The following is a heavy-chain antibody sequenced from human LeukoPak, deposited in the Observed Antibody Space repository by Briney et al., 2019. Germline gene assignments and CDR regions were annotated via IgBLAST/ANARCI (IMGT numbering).Heavy chain of an antibody. J-gene: IGHJ6*02. D-gene: IGHD3-3*01. V-gene: IGHV4-34*01. CDR3: ARALTIFGVVDYYYYYGMDV. Sequence: PSETLSLTCAVYGGSFSGYYWSWIRQPPGKGLEWIGEINHSGSTNYNPSLKSRVTISVDTSKNQFSLKLSSVTAADTAVYYCARALTIFGVVDYYYYYGMDVWGQGTTVTVSS. CDR1: GGSFSGYY. CDR2: INHSGST.